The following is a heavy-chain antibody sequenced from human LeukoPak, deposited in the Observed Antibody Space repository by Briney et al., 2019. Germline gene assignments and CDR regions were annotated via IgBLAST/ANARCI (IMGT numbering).Heavy chain of an antibody. D-gene: IGHD1-26*01. CDR1: GFTFSSYW. V-gene: IGHV3-7*01. CDR2: IKQDGSEK. CDR3: AREEWELLRYYYYYMDV. J-gene: IGHJ6*03. Sequence: PGGSLRLSCAASGFTFSSYWMSWVRQAPGKGLEWVANIKQDGSEKYYVDSVKGRFIISRDNAKNSLYLQMNSLRAEDTAVYYCAREEWELLRYYYYYMDVWGKGTTVTVSS.